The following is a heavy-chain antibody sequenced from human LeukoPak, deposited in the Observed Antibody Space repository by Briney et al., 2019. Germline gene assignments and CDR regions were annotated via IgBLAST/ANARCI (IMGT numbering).Heavy chain of an antibody. CDR1: GYTFTGYY. J-gene: IGHJ4*02. V-gene: IGHV1-2*02. CDR3: ARDGYYDFWSGYYGLGSFDY. Sequence: GASVKVSCKASGYTFTGYYMHWVRQAPGQGLEWMGWINPNSGGTNYAQKFQGRVTMTRDTSISTAYMELSRLRSDDTAVYYCARDGYYDFWSGYYGLGSFDYWGQGTLVTVSS. D-gene: IGHD3-3*01. CDR2: INPNSGGT.